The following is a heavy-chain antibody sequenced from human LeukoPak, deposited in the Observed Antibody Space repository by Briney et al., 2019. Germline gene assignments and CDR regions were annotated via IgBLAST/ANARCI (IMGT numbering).Heavy chain of an antibody. CDR3: AKVYQAGGRDQYFDY. D-gene: IGHD2-2*01. CDR1: GFTFSSYS. V-gene: IGHV3-23*01. Sequence: GGALRLSCAASGFTFSSYSMNWVRQAPGKGLEWVSAISGSGGSTYYADSVKGRFTISRDNSKNTLYLQMNSLRAEDTAVYYCAKVYQAGGRDQYFDYWGQGTLVTVSS. J-gene: IGHJ4*02. CDR2: ISGSGGST.